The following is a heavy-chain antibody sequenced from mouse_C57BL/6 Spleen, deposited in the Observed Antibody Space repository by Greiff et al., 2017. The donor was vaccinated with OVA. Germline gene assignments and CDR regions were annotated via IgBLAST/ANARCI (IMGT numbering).Heavy chain of an antibody. Sequence: QVQLKESGPELVKPGASVKISCKASGYAFSSSWMNWVKQRPGKGLEWIGRIYPGDGDTNYNGKFKGKATLTADKSSSTAYMQLSSLTSEDSAVYFCARFNYDYDSRDWYFDVWGTGTTVTVSS. J-gene: IGHJ1*03. CDR1: GYAFSSSW. CDR3: ARFNYDYDSRDWYFDV. V-gene: IGHV1-82*01. CDR2: IYPGDGDT. D-gene: IGHD2-4*01.